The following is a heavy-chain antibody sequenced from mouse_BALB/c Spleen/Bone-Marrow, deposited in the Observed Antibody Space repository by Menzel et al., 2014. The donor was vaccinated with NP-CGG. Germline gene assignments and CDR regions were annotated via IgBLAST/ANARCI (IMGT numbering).Heavy chain of an antibody. CDR1: GFTFSSYG. CDR3: ARVYGWYFDV. CDR2: INNNGGST. D-gene: IGHD1-1*01. V-gene: IGHV5-6-3*01. J-gene: IGHJ1*01. Sequence: EVQLVESGVGLVQPGGSLKLSCVASGFTFSSYGMSWVRQTPDKRLELVATINNNGGSTYYPDSVKGQFTISRDNAKNTLYLQMSSLKSEDTAMYYCARVYGWYFDVWGAGTTVTVPS.